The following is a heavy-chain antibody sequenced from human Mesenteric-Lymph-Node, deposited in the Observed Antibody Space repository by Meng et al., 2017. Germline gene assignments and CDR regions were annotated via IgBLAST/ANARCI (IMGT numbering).Heavy chain of an antibody. CDR3: ARGYQDKHYYDSSGYSSFDY. V-gene: IGHV3-7*01. CDR1: GITFSRSG. Sequence: GGSLRLSCAASGITFSRSGMHWVRQGPGKGLEWVANIKQDGSEKYYVDSVKGRFTISRDNAKNSLYLQMNSLRAEDTAVYYCARGYQDKHYYDSSGYSSFDYWGQGTLVTVSS. J-gene: IGHJ4*02. D-gene: IGHD3-22*01. CDR2: IKQDGSEK.